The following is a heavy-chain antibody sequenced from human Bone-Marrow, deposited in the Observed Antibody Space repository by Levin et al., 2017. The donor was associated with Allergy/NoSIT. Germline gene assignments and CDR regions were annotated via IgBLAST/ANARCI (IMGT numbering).Heavy chain of an antibody. V-gene: IGHV3-7*01. CDR3: ESGNHADY. J-gene: IGHJ4*02. CDR2: IRQDGGDK. CDR1: AFISSNYW. Sequence: QSGESLKISCAASAFISSNYWMTWVRQAPGKGLEWVANIRQDGGDKYYADSVKGRFTISRDNARNSLFLQMDSLRAEDTAMYYCESGNHADYWGQGTLVTVSS.